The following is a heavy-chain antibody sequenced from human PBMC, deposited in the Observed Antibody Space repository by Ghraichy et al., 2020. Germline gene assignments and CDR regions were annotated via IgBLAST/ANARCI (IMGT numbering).Heavy chain of an antibody. V-gene: IGHV3-66*01. D-gene: IGHD1-26*01. CDR3: ARYTVGASVDY. Sequence: GGSLRLSCAASGLTVSSNYMSWVRQAPGKGLEWVSVLYIDGSTFYSDSVKDRFTISRDNSRNSLYLQMNSLRTEDTAVYYCARYTVGASVDYWGQGTLVTVSS. CDR2: LYIDGST. J-gene: IGHJ4*02. CDR1: GLTVSSNY.